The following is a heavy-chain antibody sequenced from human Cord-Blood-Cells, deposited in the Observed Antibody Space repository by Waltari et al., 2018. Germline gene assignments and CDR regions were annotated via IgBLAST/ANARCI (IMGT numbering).Heavy chain of an antibody. CDR2: INPNSGGT. D-gene: IGHD3-3*01. Sequence: QVQLVQSGAEVKKHGASVKFSCKASGYTFTCYYMHWVRPAPAQWLEWMGWINPNSGGTNYAQKFQGRVTMTRDTSISTAYMALSRLRSDDTAVYYCASALNYDFWSGYYAFDIWGQGTMVTVSS. V-gene: IGHV1-2*02. J-gene: IGHJ3*02. CDR3: ASALNYDFWSGYYAFDI. CDR1: GYTFTCYY.